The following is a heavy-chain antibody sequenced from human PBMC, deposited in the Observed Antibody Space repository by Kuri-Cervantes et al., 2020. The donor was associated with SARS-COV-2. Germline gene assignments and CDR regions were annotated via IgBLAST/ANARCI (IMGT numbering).Heavy chain of an antibody. D-gene: IGHD6-6*01. V-gene: IGHV4-59*01. CDR1: GGSFSGYY. J-gene: IGHJ3*02. Sequence: ESLKISCAVYGGSFSGYYWSWIRQPPGKGLEWIGYIYYSGSTNYNPSLKSRVTISVDTSKNQFSLKLSSVTAADTAVYYCARVRLGIAALSGAFNIWAQGPL. CDR2: IYYSGST. CDR3: ARVRLGIAALSGAFNI.